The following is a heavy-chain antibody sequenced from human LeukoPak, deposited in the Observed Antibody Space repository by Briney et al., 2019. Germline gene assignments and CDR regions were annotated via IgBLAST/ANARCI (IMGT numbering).Heavy chain of an antibody. CDR3: ARNRVVGAPNFDY. V-gene: IGHV4-30-4*01. J-gene: IGHJ4*02. D-gene: IGHD1-26*01. CDR2: IYYSGST. Sequence: SETLSLTCTVSGGSISSGDYYWSCIRQPPGKGLECIGYIYYSGSTYYNPSLKSRVTISVDTSKNQFSLKLSSVTAADTAVYYCARNRVVGAPNFDYWGQGTLVTVFS. CDR1: GGSISSGDYY.